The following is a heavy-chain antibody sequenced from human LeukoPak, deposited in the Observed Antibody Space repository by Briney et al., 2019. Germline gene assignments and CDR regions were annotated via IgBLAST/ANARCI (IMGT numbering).Heavy chain of an antibody. CDR2: IYYSGST. CDR1: GGSFSGYY. D-gene: IGHD6-13*01. V-gene: IGHV4-59*08. J-gene: IGHJ6*02. Sequence: PSETLSLTCAVYGGSFSGYYWSWIRQPPGKGLEWIGYIYYSGSTNYNPSLKSRVTISVDTSKNQFSLKLSSVTAADTAVYYCAGRSSSWSPYYYYGMDVWGQGTTVTVSS. CDR3: AGRSSSWSPYYYYGMDV.